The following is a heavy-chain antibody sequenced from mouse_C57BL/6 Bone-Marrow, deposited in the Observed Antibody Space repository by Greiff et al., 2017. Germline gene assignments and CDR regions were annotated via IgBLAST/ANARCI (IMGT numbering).Heavy chain of an antibody. J-gene: IGHJ4*01. CDR2: IDPENGDT. CDR1: GFNIKDDY. D-gene: IGHD1-1*01. V-gene: IGHV14-4*01. CDR3: TTWGGSSLGYAMDY. Sequence: VQLQQSGAELVRPGASVKLSCTASGFNIKDDYMHWVKQRPEQGLEWIGWIDPENGDTEYASKFQGKATITADTSSNTAYLQLSSLTSGDTAVYYCTTWGGSSLGYAMDYWGQGTSVTVSS.